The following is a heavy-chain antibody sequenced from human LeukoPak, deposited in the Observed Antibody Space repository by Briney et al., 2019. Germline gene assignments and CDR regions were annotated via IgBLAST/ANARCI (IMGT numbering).Heavy chain of an antibody. CDR3: TTDTDWNPVDY. CDR1: GFTFSNAW. V-gene: IGHV3-15*01. J-gene: IGHJ4*02. Sequence: GGSLRLSCAASGFTFSNAWMSWVRQAPGKGLEWVGRIRSKTDGGTTDYAASVKGRVTISRDDSKNTLYLQMNNLKTEDTAVYYCTTDTDWNPVDYWGQGTLVTVSS. D-gene: IGHD1-1*01. CDR2: IRSKTDGGTT.